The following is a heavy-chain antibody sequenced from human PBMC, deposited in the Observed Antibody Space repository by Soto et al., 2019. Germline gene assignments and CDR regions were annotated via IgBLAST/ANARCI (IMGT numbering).Heavy chain of an antibody. CDR1: GYTFTGNY. CDR3: GRGDKLSLYPRLDY. CDR2: INVNSGGT. J-gene: IGHJ4*02. Sequence: QVQLVQSGAEVKKPGASVKVSCKASGYTFTGNYMHWVRQAPGQGFEWMGWINVNSGGTKYAQKFQRWVTPTRDTPISTAYMELSRLRSDDTAVYYCGRGDKLSLYPRLDYWGQGTRVTVSS. V-gene: IGHV1-2*04. D-gene: IGHD3-16*02.